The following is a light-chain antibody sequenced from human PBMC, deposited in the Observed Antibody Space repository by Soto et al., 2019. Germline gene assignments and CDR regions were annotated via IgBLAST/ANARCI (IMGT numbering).Light chain of an antibody. CDR1: SSDVGGYDF. CDR2: EAT. V-gene: IGLV2-14*01. CDR3: SSFTSSHTWV. J-gene: IGLJ3*02. Sequence: QSVLTQPASVSGSPGQSITISCTGTSSDVGGYDFVSWYQQHPGKAPKVRIYEATNRPSGVSHRFSGSKSGNTASLTISGLQAEDEADYHCSSFTSSHTWVFGGGTQLTVL.